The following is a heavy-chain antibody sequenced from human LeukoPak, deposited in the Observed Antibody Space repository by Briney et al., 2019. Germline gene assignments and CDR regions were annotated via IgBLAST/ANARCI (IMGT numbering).Heavy chain of an antibody. CDR3: ARVIAAAGTIDY. CDR2: IIPIFGTA. Sequence: SVKVSCKASGGTFSSYAISWVRQAPGQGLEWMGGIIPIFGTANYAQKFQGRVTITADESTSTAYMELSSLRSEDTAVYYCARVIAAAGTIDYWGQGTLVTVSS. V-gene: IGHV1-69*13. CDR1: GGTFSSYA. D-gene: IGHD6-13*01. J-gene: IGHJ4*02.